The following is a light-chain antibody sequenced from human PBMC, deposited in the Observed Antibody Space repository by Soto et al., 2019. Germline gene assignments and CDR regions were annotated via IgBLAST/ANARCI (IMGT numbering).Light chain of an antibody. Sequence: EIVMTQSPVTLSVSPGERATLSCRARQSVSSNLAWYQQKPGQAPRLLIYGASTRATGIPARFSGSGSGTEFTHTIISLQSKDFAVYSSQQYNKLPLTFGQGNDWRL. CDR2: GAS. J-gene: IGKJ5*01. V-gene: IGKV3-15*01. CDR3: QQYNKLPLT. CDR1: QSVSSN.